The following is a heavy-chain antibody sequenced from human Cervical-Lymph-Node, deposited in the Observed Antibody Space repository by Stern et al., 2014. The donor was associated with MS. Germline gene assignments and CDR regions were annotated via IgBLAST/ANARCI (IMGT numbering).Heavy chain of an antibody. V-gene: IGHV4-59*08. J-gene: IGHJ6*02. Sequence: VQLVESGPGLVKPSETLSLTCTVSGGSISDYYWSWIRQPPGKGLEWIGYIYYRGSTNYTPSLQSRVTISVDTSYNQFSLKLSSVTAADTAVYYCARLTSTQEHEDYGMDVWGQGTTVTVSS. CDR2: IYYRGST. CDR3: ARLTSTQEHEDYGMDV. D-gene: IGHD2/OR15-2a*01. CDR1: GGSISDYY.